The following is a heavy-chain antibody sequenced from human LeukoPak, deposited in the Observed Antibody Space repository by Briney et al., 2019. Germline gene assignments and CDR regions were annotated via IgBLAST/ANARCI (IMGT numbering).Heavy chain of an antibody. CDR2: ISSNGGST. J-gene: IGHJ4*02. CDR1: GFTFSSYA. Sequence: PGGSLRLSCSASGFTFSSYAMHRVRQAPGKGLEYVSAISSNGGSTYYADSVKGRFTISRDNSKNTLYLQMNSLRAEDTAVYYCARETQPYSYEDWGQGTLVTVSS. CDR3: ARETQPYSYED. D-gene: IGHD5-18*01. V-gene: IGHV3-64*04.